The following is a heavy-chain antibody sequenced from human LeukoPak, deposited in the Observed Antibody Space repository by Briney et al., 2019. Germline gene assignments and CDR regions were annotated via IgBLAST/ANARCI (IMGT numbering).Heavy chain of an antibody. CDR2: IYFSGST. CDR3: ARGTAGWVYFDY. D-gene: IGHD6-19*01. CDR1: GGSISSYY. V-gene: IGHV4-59*01. Sequence: SETLSLTCTVSGGSISSYYWSWIRQPPGKGLEWIGYIYFSGSTNYNPSLKSRVTISLDTSKNQCSLNLSSVTAADTAVYYCARGTAGWVYFDYWGPGTLVTVSS. J-gene: IGHJ4*02.